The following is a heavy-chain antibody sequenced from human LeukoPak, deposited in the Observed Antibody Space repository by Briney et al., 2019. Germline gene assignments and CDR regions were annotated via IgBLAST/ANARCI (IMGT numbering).Heavy chain of an antibody. CDR1: GGXMSRYY. Sequence: SETLSLTCTVSGGXMSRYYWSWIRQPPGKGLEWLGYIFYSGGTHYNPSLKSRVTISVDTSKNQFSLKLSSVTAADTAVYYCARDKQPGDYWGQGTLVTVSS. D-gene: IGHD5-18*01. CDR2: IFYSGGT. J-gene: IGHJ4*02. V-gene: IGHV4-59*01. CDR3: ARDKQPGDY.